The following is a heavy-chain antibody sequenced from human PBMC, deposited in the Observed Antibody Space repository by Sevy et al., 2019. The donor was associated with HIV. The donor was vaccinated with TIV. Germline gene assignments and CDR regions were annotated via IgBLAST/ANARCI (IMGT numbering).Heavy chain of an antibody. CDR2: ISNSGSDI. CDR1: GFTSSSYE. D-gene: IGHD4-17*01. Sequence: GGSLRLSCVASGFTSSSYEMNWVRQPPGKGLEWVSYISNSGSDIHYSDSLRGRFTISRDNAKNSLFLQMNSLRAEETAVYYCARDLPPSATTVAHFDYWGQGTLVTVSS. V-gene: IGHV3-48*03. J-gene: IGHJ4*02. CDR3: ARDLPPSATTVAHFDY.